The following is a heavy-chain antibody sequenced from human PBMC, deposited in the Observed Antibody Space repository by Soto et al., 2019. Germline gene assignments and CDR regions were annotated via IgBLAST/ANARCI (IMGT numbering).Heavy chain of an antibody. D-gene: IGHD3-10*01. Sequence: QVQLVQSGAEVKKPGASVKVSCKASGYTFTSYAMHWVRQAPGQRLEWMGWINAGNGNTKYSQKFQGRVTITRDTSASTAYMELSSLRSEDTAVYYCARLRATMVRGVTPYYYGMDVWGQGTTVAVSS. V-gene: IGHV1-3*01. CDR1: GYTFTSYA. CDR2: INAGNGNT. J-gene: IGHJ6*02. CDR3: ARLRATMVRGVTPYYYGMDV.